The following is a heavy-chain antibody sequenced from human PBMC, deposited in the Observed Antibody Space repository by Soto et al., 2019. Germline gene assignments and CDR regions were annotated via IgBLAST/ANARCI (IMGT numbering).Heavy chain of an antibody. CDR3: ARGSHKLHSYDSSGFYHYVDY. CDR1: GGSFSDYS. CDR2: INDSGST. J-gene: IGHJ4*02. V-gene: IGHV4-34*01. D-gene: IGHD3-22*01. Sequence: KPSETLSLTCAVYGGSFSDYSWTWIRQPPGKGLEWIGEINDSGSTSYTPSLERRVTISRDTSKNRFSLKLSSVTAADTAVYYCARGSHKLHSYDSSGFYHYVDYWGQGSLVTVSS.